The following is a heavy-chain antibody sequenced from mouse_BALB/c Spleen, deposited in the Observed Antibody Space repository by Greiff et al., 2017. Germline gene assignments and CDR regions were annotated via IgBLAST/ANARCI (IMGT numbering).Heavy chain of an antibody. Sequence: EVHLVESGGGLVQPGGSLKLSCAASGFTFSSYTMSWVRQTPEKRLEWVAYISNGGGSTYYPDTVKGRFTISRDNAKNTLYLQMSSLKSEDTAMYYCARPYDGYYAMDYWGQGTSVTVSS. CDR1: GFTFSSYT. V-gene: IGHV5-12-2*01. CDR2: ISNGGGST. J-gene: IGHJ4*01. CDR3: ARPYDGYYAMDY. D-gene: IGHD2-3*01.